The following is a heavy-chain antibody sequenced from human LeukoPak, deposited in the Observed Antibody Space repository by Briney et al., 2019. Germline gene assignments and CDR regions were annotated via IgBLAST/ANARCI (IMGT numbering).Heavy chain of an antibody. D-gene: IGHD3-3*01. J-gene: IGHJ4*02. V-gene: IGHV1-69*04. CDR1: GGTFSSYT. CDR2: IIPILGIA. Sequence: ASVKVSCKASGGTFSSYTISWVRQAPGQGLEWMGRIIPILGIANYAQKFQGRVTITADKSTSTAYMVLSSLRSEDTAVYYCARDFLSDGTDFGVVQIDYWGQGTLVTVSS. CDR3: ARDFLSDGTDFGVVQIDY.